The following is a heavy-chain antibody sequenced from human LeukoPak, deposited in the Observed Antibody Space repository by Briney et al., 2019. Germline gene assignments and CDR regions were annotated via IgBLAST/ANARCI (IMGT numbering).Heavy chain of an antibody. CDR1: GGSISSGGYY. CDR2: IYYSGST. J-gene: IGHJ4*02. Sequence: SQTLSLTCTVSGGSISSGGYYWSWIRQHPGKGLEWIGYIYYSGSTYYNPSLKSRVTISVDTSKNQFSLKLGSVTAADTAVYYCARVDYCSSTSCSYFDYWGQGTLVTVSS. V-gene: IGHV4-31*03. D-gene: IGHD2-2*01. CDR3: ARVDYCSSTSCSYFDY.